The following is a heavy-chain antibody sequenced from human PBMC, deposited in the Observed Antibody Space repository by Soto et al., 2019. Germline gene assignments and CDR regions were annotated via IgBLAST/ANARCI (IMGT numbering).Heavy chain of an antibody. Sequence: SVKVSCKASGGTFSSYTISWVRQAPGQGLEWMGRIIPILGIANYAQKFQGRVTITADKSTSTAYMELSSLRSQDKAVYYRATTYYDFKAGLEDFYYFDYWGQGTLVTVSS. V-gene: IGHV1-69*02. CDR2: IIPILGIA. CDR1: GGTFSSYT. J-gene: IGHJ4*02. D-gene: IGHD3-3*01. CDR3: ATTYYDFKAGLEDFYYFDY.